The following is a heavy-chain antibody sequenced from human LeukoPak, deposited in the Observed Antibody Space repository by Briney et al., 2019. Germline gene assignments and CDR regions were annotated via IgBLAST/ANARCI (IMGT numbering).Heavy chain of an antibody. D-gene: IGHD2-2*01. CDR1: GFTFSSYG. CDR3: ARDQYLHRYCSSTSCYNWFDP. V-gene: IGHV3-33*01. Sequence: PGRSLRLSCAASGFTFSSYGMHWVRQAPGKGLEWVAVIWYDGSNKYYADSVKGRFTISRDNSKNTLYLQMNSLRAEDTAVYYCARDQYLHRYCSSTSCYNWFDPWGQGTLVTVSS. J-gene: IGHJ5*02. CDR2: IWYDGSNK.